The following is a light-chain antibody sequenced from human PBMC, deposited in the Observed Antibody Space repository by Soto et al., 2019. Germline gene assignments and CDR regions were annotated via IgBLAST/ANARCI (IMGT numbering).Light chain of an antibody. CDR1: QSVSSN. CDR2: RAS. Sequence: ETVMTQSPDTLSLSPGESATLSCRASQSVSSNLAWYQWRPGQAPRLLIYRASTRAPGIPARFSGSGSGTEFTRTISSLQSEDFTVYYCQQYNNWPPITFGQGTRLEIK. J-gene: IGKJ5*01. V-gene: IGKV3-15*01. CDR3: QQYNNWPPIT.